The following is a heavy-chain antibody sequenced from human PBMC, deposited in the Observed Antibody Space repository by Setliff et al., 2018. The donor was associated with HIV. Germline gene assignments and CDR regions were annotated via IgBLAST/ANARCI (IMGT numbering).Heavy chain of an antibody. J-gene: IGHJ6*03. Sequence: SETLSLTCAVYGGSFSGYYWSWIRQPPGKGLQWIGEINHSGSTNYNPSLKSRVTISVDTSKNQFSLKLRSVTAADTAVYYCARNPASPFYDSSGYYYRYYYYYMDVWGKGTTVTVSS. D-gene: IGHD3-22*01. CDR1: GGSFSGYY. CDR2: INHSGST. V-gene: IGHV4-34*01. CDR3: ARNPASPFYDSSGYYYRYYYYYMDV.